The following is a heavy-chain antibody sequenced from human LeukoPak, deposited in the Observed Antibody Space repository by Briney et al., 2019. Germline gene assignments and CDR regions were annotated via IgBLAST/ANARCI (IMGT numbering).Heavy chain of an antibody. CDR3: ARLTMVRGVIVADYYYYSMDV. V-gene: IGHV3-7*01. CDR2: IIPDGSES. J-gene: IGHJ6*03. CDR1: GFTFSSYW. D-gene: IGHD3-10*01. Sequence: PGGSLRLSCVASGFTFSSYWMSWVRRAPGKGLEWVANIIPDGSESYYVDSVKGRFTITRDNAKSSLYLQMNSLRAGDTAVYYCARLTMVRGVIVADYYYYSMDVWGKGTTVIVSS.